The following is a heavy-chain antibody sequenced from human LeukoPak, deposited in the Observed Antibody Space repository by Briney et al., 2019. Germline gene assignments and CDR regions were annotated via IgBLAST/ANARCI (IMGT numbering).Heavy chain of an antibody. CDR3: ARPIAVAGSWAFDY. D-gene: IGHD6-19*01. CDR2: ISSSSYI. J-gene: IGHJ4*02. V-gene: IGHV3-21*01. Sequence: GGSLRLSCAASGFTFSSYSMNWVRQAPGKGLEWVSSISSSSYIYYADSVKGRFTISRDNAKNSLYLQMNSLRAEDTAVYYCARPIAVAGSWAFDYWGQGTLVTVSS. CDR1: GFTFSSYS.